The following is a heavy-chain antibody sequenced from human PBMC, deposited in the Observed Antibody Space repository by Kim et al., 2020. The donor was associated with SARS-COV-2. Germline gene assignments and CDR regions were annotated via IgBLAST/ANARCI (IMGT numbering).Heavy chain of an antibody. D-gene: IGHD6-13*01. J-gene: IGHJ3*02. Sequence: ASVKGRFTISRDNAKNSLYLQMNSLRAEDTAVYYCARDRDSSWVHDAFDIWGQGTMVTVSS. CDR3: ARDRDSSWVHDAFDI. V-gene: IGHV3-11*06.